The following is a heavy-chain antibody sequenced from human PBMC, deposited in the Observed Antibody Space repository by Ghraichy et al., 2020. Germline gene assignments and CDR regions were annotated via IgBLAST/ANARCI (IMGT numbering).Heavy chain of an antibody. CDR2: IRNNGGT. D-gene: IGHD3-9*01. CDR3: ARPDPRLGTTGWAYYMDV. CDR1: GFTFSNYA. Sequence: GESQNISCAASGFTFSNYAMTWVRQAPGKGLEWVASIRNNGGTHYADSVKGRFTISRDNSKNTVHLQMSSLRAEDTAVYYCARPDPRLGTTGWAYYMDVWGQGTTVTVSS. J-gene: IGHJ6*02. V-gene: IGHV3-23*01.